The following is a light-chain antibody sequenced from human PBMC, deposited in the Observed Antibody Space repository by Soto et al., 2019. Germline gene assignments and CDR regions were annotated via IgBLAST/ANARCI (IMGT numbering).Light chain of an antibody. Sequence: QSVLTQPPSVSGAPGQRVTISCTGNSSNIGAGHDVHWYQLLPGTAPKLLIYGNKNRPSGVSGRFSGSKSGTSGTLDITGLQTGDEADYYCATWDGSLPAEVFGGGTKLTVL. CDR2: GNK. CDR3: ATWDGSLPAEV. V-gene: IGLV1-40*01. CDR1: SSNIGAGHD. J-gene: IGLJ2*01.